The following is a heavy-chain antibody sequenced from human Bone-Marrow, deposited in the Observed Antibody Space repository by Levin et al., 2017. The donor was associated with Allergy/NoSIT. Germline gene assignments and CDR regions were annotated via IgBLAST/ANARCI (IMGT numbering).Heavy chain of an antibody. CDR1: GSTFSDYD. CDR2: MNPKSGNA. V-gene: IGHV1-8*01. CDR3: ARGRYFDVSTGYNVYTY. Sequence: GESLKISCKTSGSTFSDYDINWVRQATGQGLEWIGWMNPKSGNAGFARNFQGRVTMTGDTAITTAYLELRSLTPGDTGVDFCARGRYFDVSTGYNVYTYWGQGTLVTVSS. D-gene: IGHD3-9*01. J-gene: IGHJ4*02.